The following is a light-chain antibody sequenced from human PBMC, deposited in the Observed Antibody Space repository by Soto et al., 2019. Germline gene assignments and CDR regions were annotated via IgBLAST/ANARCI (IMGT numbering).Light chain of an antibody. Sequence: DIQMTQSPSTLSASVGDRVTITCRASQSISSWLAWYQQKPGKAPKLLIYKASSLESGVPSGFSGSGSGTEFTLTISSLQPDDFATYYCKQYNSYPYTFGQGTKLEIK. CDR1: QSISSW. V-gene: IGKV1-5*03. CDR3: KQYNSYPYT. J-gene: IGKJ2*01. CDR2: KAS.